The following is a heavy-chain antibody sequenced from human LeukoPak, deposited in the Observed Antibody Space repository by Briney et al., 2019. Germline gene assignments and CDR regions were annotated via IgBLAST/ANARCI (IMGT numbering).Heavy chain of an antibody. CDR1: GYSFTSYW. J-gene: IGHJ6*03. CDR3: ARRAFSSSSFSYYNYVDV. V-gene: IGHV5-51*01. D-gene: IGHD6-6*01. CDR2: IYPADSDT. Sequence: GESLKISCSGSGYSFTSYWIGWVRQMPGKGLEWMGIIYPADSDTRYNPSFEGQVTISADISSRTAYLQWASLRASDSAVYYCARRAFSSSSFSYYNYVDVWGKGTTVTVSS.